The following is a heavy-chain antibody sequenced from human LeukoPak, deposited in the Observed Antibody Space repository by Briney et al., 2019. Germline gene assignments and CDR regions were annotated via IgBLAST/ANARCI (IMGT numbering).Heavy chain of an antibody. Sequence: ASVKVSCKASGYTFTGYYMHWVRQAPGQGLEWMGVINPSGGPATYAQKFQGRVTLTRDASTTTVYMEVNSLRSDDTAVYYCAREAIFGVVREYYFDLWGQGTLVTVS. D-gene: IGHD3-3*01. CDR2: INPSGGPA. CDR1: GYTFTGYY. J-gene: IGHJ4*02. CDR3: AREAIFGVVREYYFDL. V-gene: IGHV1-46*01.